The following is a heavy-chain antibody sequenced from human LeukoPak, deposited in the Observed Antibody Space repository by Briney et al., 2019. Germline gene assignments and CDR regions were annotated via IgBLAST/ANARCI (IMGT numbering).Heavy chain of an antibody. CDR3: ARDHAYGYGFSYYFHS. CDR1: GFSVSSSY. Sequence: PGGSLRLSCAASGFSVSSSYMSWVRQAPGKGLEWVSVIYSGGNTFYADSVKGRFTISRDNSKNMLYRQMNSLRPEDTAVYYCARDHAYGYGFSYYFHSWGQGTLVTVSS. V-gene: IGHV3-66*01. J-gene: IGHJ4*02. D-gene: IGHD5-18*01. CDR2: IYSGGNT.